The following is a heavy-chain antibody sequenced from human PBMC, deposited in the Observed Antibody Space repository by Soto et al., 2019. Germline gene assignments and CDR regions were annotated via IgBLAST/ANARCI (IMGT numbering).Heavy chain of an antibody. Sequence: GASVKVSCKASGGTVHNSAISWVRQAPGQGLEWMGGIIAIFGPAIYAQKFQGRVTITADESTNTAFLDLNSLRSDDTAVYYCGRGGSWEKVDSWGPGTLVTVSS. V-gene: IGHV1-69*13. CDR3: GRGGSWEKVDS. J-gene: IGHJ4*02. CDR2: IIAIFGPA. CDR1: GGTVHNSA. D-gene: IGHD1-26*01.